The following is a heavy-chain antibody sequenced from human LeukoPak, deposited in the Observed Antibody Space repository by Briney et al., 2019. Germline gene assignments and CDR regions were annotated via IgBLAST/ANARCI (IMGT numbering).Heavy chain of an antibody. CDR2: IIPIFGTA. CDR1: GGTFSSYA. CDR3: ARNKRYFDWLFWDY. D-gene: IGHD3-9*01. V-gene: IGHV1-69*13. Sequence: SVKVSCKASGGTFSSYAISWVRQAPGQGLEWMGGIIPIFGTANYAQEFQGRVTITADESTSTAYMELSSLRSEDTAVYYCARNKRYFDWLFWDYWGQGTLVTVSS. J-gene: IGHJ4*02.